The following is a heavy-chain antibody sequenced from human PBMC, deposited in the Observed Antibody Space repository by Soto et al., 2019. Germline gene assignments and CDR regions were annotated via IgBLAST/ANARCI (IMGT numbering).Heavy chain of an antibody. J-gene: IGHJ4*02. D-gene: IGHD6-13*01. CDR1: GFTFSSYA. V-gene: IGHV3-30-3*01. CDR2: ISYDGSNK. CDR3: AREGWDIAAAGTSLFFDY. Sequence: QVQLVESGGGVVQPGRSLRLSCAASGFTFSSYAMHWVRQAPGKGLEWVAVISYDGSNKYYADSVKGRFTISRDNSKNTLYLQMNSLRAEDTAVYYCAREGWDIAAAGTSLFFDYWGQGILVTVSS.